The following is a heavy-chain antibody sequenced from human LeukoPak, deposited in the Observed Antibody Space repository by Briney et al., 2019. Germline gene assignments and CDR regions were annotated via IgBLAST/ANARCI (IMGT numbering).Heavy chain of an antibody. J-gene: IGHJ4*02. CDR3: TTDEMSGLTGYYSPIFDY. CDR2: IKSKTDGGTT. CDR1: GFTFSNAW. D-gene: IGHD3-9*01. V-gene: IGHV3-15*01. Sequence: GGSLRLSCAASGFTFSNAWMSWVRQAPGKGLEWVGRIKSKTDGGTTDYAAPVKGRFTISRDDSKNTLYLQMNSLKTEDTAVYYCTTDEMSGLTGYYSPIFDYWGQGTLVTVSS.